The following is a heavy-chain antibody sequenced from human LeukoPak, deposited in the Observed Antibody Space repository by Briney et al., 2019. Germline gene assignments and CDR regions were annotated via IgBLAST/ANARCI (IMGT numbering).Heavy chain of an antibody. J-gene: IGHJ4*02. CDR3: ARVYSSGWYGGFFDY. Sequence: PSETLSLTCTVSGGSISSYYWSWIRQPPGKGLEWIGYIYYSGSTNHNPSLKSRVTISVDTSKNQFSLKLSSVTAADTAVYYCARVYSSGWYGGFFDYWGQGTLVTVSS. V-gene: IGHV4-59*01. CDR1: GGSISSYY. CDR2: IYYSGST. D-gene: IGHD6-19*01.